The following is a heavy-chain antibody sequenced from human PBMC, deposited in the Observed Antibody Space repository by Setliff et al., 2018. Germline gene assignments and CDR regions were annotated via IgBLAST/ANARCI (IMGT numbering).Heavy chain of an antibody. CDR1: GFTFRSYE. CDR2: ITTSGSTI. CDR3: RVWIGDLSRDF. J-gene: IGHJ4*02. V-gene: IGHV3-48*03. D-gene: IGHD3-10*01. Sequence: PGGSLRLSCAASGFTFRSYEMNWVRQAPGKGLEWISYITTSGSTIYYADSVKGRFTISRDNAKNSLYLQMNSLRAEDTAVYYCRVWIGDLSRDFWGRGTLVTAPQ.